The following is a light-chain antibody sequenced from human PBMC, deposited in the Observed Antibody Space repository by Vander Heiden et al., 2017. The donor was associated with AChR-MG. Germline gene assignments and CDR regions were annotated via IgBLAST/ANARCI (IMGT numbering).Light chain of an antibody. J-gene: IGLJ1*01. V-gene: IGLV2-14*03. CDR2: DVS. Sequence: QSALTQPASVSGSPGPSITISCPGPSSDVGGYNYVSWYQQHPGKALKLMIYDVSNRPSGVSNRFSGSKSGNTASLTISGLQAEDEADYYCSSYTSSSTYVFGTGTKVTVL. CDR3: SSYTSSSTYV. CDR1: SSDVGGYNY.